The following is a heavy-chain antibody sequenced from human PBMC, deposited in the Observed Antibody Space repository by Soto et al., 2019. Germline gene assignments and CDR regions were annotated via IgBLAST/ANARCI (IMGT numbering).Heavy chain of an antibody. V-gene: IGHV3-11*06. J-gene: IGHJ4*02. CDR1: GFNLSGHY. CDR3: ARHTSGWHYYDY. CDR2: ISGSSRYT. Sequence: FLRLSCAASGFNLSGHYMNWIRQAPGKGLEWVSYISGSSRYTNFADSVKGRFTISRDNAKNSLYLQMNSLRAEDTAVYYCARHTSGWHYYDYWGQGTPVTVSS. D-gene: IGHD6-19*01.